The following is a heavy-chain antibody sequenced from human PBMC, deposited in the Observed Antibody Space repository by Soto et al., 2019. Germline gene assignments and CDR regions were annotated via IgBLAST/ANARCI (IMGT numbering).Heavy chain of an antibody. CDR2: IYSGGST. J-gene: IGHJ4*02. Sequence: EVQLVESGGGLVQPGGSLRLSCAASGFTVSSNYMSWVRQAPGKGLEWVSVIYSGGSTYYADSVKGRFTISRDNSKNTLYLQMNSLRAEDTAVYDCARDYDFWSGLAIHYWGQGTLVTVSS. CDR1: GFTVSSNY. V-gene: IGHV3-66*01. D-gene: IGHD3-3*01. CDR3: ARDYDFWSGLAIHY.